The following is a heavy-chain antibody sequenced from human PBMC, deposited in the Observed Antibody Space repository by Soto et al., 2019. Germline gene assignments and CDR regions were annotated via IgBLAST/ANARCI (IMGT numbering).Heavy chain of an antibody. Sequence: GASVKVSCKASGGTFSSYAISWVRQAPGQGLEWMGGIIPIFGTANYAQKFQGRVTITADESTSTAYMELSSLRSEDTAVYYCESGPRGRIAAAGTPLDYCGPGTLVTVSS. D-gene: IGHD6-13*01. CDR3: ESGPRGRIAAAGTPLDY. CDR1: GGTFSSYA. CDR2: IIPIFGTA. V-gene: IGHV1-69*13. J-gene: IGHJ4*02.